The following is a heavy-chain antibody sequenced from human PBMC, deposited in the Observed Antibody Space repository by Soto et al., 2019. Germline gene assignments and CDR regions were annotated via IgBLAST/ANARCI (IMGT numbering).Heavy chain of an antibody. D-gene: IGHD2-2*01. CDR1: GFSFSTYA. Sequence: EVQLLESGGGLVQPGGSLRLSCAVSGFSFSTYAMSWVHQAPGKGLDWVSGISAGGGNTYYADSVRGRFTISRDNSKDTLYLQITSLRAEDTSFYYCAKHAEYQLVSWFDPWGQGTLVTVSS. CDR2: ISAGGGNT. CDR3: AKHAEYQLVSWFDP. V-gene: IGHV3-23*01. J-gene: IGHJ5*02.